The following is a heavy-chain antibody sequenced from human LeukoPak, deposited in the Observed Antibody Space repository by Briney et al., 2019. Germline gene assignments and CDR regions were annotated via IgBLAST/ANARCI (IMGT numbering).Heavy chain of an antibody. V-gene: IGHV1-18*01. D-gene: IGHD2-15*01. CDR1: GYTFTSYG. CDR2: ISAYNGNT. Sequence: ASVKVSCKASGYTFTSYGISWVRQAPGQGLEWMGWISAYNGNTNYAQKLQGRVTMTTDTSTSTAYMELRSPRSDDTAVYYCARIQAYCSGGSCYSIPFDYWGQGTLVTVSS. J-gene: IGHJ4*02. CDR3: ARIQAYCSGGSCYSIPFDY.